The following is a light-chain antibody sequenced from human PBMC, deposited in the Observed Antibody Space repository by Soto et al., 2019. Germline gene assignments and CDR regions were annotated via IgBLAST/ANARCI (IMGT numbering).Light chain of an antibody. Sequence: QSALTQPPSVSGSPGQSVTISCTGTSSDVGSYNRVSWYQQPPGTAPKLMIHEVSNRPSGVPDRFSGSKSGNTASLTISGLQAEDEADYYCSSHTSSSTLVFGGGTKLTVL. V-gene: IGLV2-18*02. CDR1: SSDVGSYNR. CDR3: SSHTSSSTLV. J-gene: IGLJ2*01. CDR2: EVS.